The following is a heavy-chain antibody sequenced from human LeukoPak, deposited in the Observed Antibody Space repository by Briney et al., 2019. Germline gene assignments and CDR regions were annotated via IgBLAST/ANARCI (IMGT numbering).Heavy chain of an antibody. Sequence: GGSLRLSCEASGFIFRNYGMSWVRQAPGKGLEWVSTISADGGSTDYADSVKGRFSIFRDNSGQTLYLQMNSLRAGDTAVYYCAGDQRYWGQGTLVIVSS. CDR2: ISADGGST. D-gene: IGHD5-24*01. CDR3: AGDQRY. V-gene: IGHV3-23*01. CDR1: GFIFRNYG. J-gene: IGHJ4*02.